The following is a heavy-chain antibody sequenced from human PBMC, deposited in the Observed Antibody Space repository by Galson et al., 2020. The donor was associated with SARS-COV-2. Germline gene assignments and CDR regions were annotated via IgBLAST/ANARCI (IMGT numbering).Heavy chain of an antibody. J-gene: IGHJ6*03. CDR1: GYSFTSYW. Sequence: GESLKISCKGSGYSFTSYWIGWVRQMPGKGLEWMGIIYPGDSDTRYSPSFQGQVTISADKSISTAYLQWSSLKASDTAMYYCARLYEGKDYDFWSGYYDYYYYYMDVWGKGTTVTVSS. CDR2: IYPGDSDT. CDR3: ARLYEGKDYDFWSGYYDYYYYYMDV. V-gene: IGHV5-51*01. D-gene: IGHD3-3*01.